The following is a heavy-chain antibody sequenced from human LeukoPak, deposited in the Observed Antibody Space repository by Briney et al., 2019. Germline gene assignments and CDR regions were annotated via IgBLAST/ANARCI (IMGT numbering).Heavy chain of an antibody. Sequence: GGSLRLSCAASGFTFSSYEMNWVRQAPGKGLEWVSYISSSGSTIYYADSVKGRFTISRDNAKNSLYLQMNSLRAEDTAVYYCARGRHSGSSFDYWGQGTLVTVSS. V-gene: IGHV3-48*03. CDR3: ARGRHSGSSFDY. CDR1: GFTFSSYE. CDR2: ISSSGSTI. J-gene: IGHJ4*02. D-gene: IGHD1-26*01.